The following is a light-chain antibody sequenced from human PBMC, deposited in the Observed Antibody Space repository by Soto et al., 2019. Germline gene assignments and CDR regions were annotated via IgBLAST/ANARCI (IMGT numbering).Light chain of an antibody. CDR2: DAS. CDR1: QSVSRY. V-gene: IGKV3-11*01. J-gene: IGKJ2*01. CDR3: QHISNWPPYT. Sequence: EIVLTQSPATMSLSPGERATLSCRASQSVSRYLAWYQQKPGQAPRLLIYDASNRATGIPARFSGSGSGTDFTLTISSLEPEDFAVYYCQHISNWPPYTFGQGTKLEIK.